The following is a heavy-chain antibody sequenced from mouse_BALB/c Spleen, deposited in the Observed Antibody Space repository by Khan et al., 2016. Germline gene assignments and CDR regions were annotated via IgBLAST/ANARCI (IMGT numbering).Heavy chain of an antibody. J-gene: IGHJ2*01. V-gene: IGHV3-2*02. Sequence: EVELVESGPGLVKPSQSLSLTCTVTGYSITSDYAWNWIRQFPGNKLEWMGYISYSDSTNYNPSLKSRISITRDTSKNQFFLQLNSVTTEDTATYYCARGIITTFDYWGQGTTLTVSS. CDR2: ISYSDST. CDR1: GYSITSDYA. D-gene: IGHD2-4*01. CDR3: ARGIITTFDY.